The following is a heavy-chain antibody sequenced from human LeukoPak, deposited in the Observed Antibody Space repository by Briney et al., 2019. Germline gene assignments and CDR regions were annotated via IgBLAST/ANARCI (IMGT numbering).Heavy chain of an antibody. J-gene: IGHJ4*02. CDR1: GFTFSSYA. Sequence: QSGGSLRLSCAASGFTFSSYAVSWVRQAPGKGLEWVSAISGSGGSTYYADSVKGRFTISRDNSKNTLYLQMNSLRAEDTAVYYCAKGDTAMVWMASFDYWGQGTLVTVSS. CDR3: AKGDTAMVWMASFDY. D-gene: IGHD5-18*01. CDR2: ISGSGGST. V-gene: IGHV3-23*01.